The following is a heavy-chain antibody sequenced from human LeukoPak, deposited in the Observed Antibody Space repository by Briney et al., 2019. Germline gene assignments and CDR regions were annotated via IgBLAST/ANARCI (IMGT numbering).Heavy chain of an antibody. V-gene: IGHV1-8*01. CDR1: GYTFTRHD. J-gene: IGHJ4*02. D-gene: IGHD2-15*01. CDR2: INPNSKNT. Sequence: ASVKVSCKASGYTFTRHDVNWVRQATGQGLEWMGWINPNSKNTGYAQKFQGRVTLTTDTSTSTAYMELRSLRSDDTAVYYCARLTAGVVVAAHHVVEAKLYHYFDYWGQGTLVTVSS. CDR3: ARLTAGVVVAAHHVVEAKLYHYFDY.